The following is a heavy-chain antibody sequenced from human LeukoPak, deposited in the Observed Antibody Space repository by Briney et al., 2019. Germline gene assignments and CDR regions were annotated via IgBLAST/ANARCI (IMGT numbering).Heavy chain of an antibody. V-gene: IGHV3-23*01. CDR2: MTNGGGDT. J-gene: IGHJ4*02. D-gene: IGHD6-19*01. Sequence: GGSLRLSCAASGFTFSSYAMSWVRQAPGKGLEWVSVMTNGGGDTYYADSVKGRFTISRDNSKNTLDLQMNSLRAEDTAVYYCAKEVAVIGLPLFDNWGQGTLVTVSS. CDR1: GFTFSSYA. CDR3: AKEVAVIGLPLFDN.